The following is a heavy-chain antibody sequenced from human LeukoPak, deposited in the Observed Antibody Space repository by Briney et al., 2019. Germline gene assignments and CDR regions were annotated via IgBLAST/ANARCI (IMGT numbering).Heavy chain of an antibody. V-gene: IGHV1-46*01. CDR1: GYTFTSYY. J-gene: IGHJ4*02. CDR3: ASSYSFVVPAAGAGGY. CDR2: INPSGGST. Sequence: ASVKVSCKASGYTFTSYYMHWVRQAPGQGLEWMGIINPSGGSTSYAQKFQGRVTMTRDMSTSTVYMELSSLRSEDTAVYYCASSYSFVVPAAGAGGYWGQGTLVTVSS. D-gene: IGHD2-2*01.